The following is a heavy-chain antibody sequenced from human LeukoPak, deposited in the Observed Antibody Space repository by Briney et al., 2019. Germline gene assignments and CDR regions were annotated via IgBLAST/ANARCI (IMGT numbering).Heavy chain of an antibody. V-gene: IGHV3-74*01. CDR1: GFTFSSYW. CDR2: INSDGSRT. J-gene: IGHJ3*02. Sequence: PGGSLRLSGAASGFTFSSYWMHWVRQAPGKGLVWVSRINSDGSRTDYADSVKGRFTISRDNAKNTLYLQVNSLTAEDTAIYYCVRPFDIWGQGTMITVSS. CDR3: VRPFDI.